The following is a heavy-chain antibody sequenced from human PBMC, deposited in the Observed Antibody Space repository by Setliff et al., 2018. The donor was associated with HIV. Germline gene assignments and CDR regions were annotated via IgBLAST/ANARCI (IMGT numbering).Heavy chain of an antibody. CDR2: IYPGDSDT. J-gene: IGHJ4*02. Sequence: PGESLKISCKASGYTFTDYWIGWVRQMPGKGLEWMAIIYPGDSDTRYSPSFQGQVTISADKSISTAYLQWSSLKASDTAMYYCARLSVVTATRIYYFDYWGQGTLVTVSS. D-gene: IGHD2-21*02. CDR3: ARLSVVTATRIYYFDY. CDR1: GYTFTDYW. V-gene: IGHV5-51*01.